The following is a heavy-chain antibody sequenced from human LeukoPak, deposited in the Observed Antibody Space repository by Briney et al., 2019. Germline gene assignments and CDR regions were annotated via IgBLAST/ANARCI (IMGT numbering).Heavy chain of an antibody. D-gene: IGHD6-6*01. J-gene: IGHJ6*03. CDR1: GYTFTSYG. CDR3: ARDGVPGVAARHAGYYYYMDV. V-gene: IGHV1-18*01. CDR2: ISAYNGNT. Sequence: ASVKVSCKASGYTFTSYGISWVRQAPGQGLEWMGWISAYNGNTNYAQKLQGRVTMTTDTSTSTAYMELSSLRSEDTAVYYCARDGVPGVAARHAGYYYYMDVWGKGTTVTVSS.